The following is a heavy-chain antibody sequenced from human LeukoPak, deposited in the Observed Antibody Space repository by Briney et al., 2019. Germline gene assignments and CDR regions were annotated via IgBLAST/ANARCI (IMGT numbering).Heavy chain of an antibody. Sequence: GGSLRLSCAASGVTFSSYAMHWVRQAPGKGLEWVANINQDGSEKYFVDSVKGRFTISRDNAKNSLYLQMNSLRVEDTAVYYCARVAKYYYGSETYYFFEHWGQGTPVTASS. D-gene: IGHD3-10*01. CDR1: GVTFSSYA. V-gene: IGHV3-7*01. CDR3: ARVAKYYYGSETYYFFEH. CDR2: INQDGSEK. J-gene: IGHJ4*02.